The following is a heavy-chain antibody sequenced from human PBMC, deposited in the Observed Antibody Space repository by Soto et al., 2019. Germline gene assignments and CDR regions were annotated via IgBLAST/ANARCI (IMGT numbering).Heavy chain of an antibody. D-gene: IGHD2-15*01. V-gene: IGHV1-18*01. CDR3: ARRGYCSGGSCYQGIVEY. Sequence: ASVKVSCKASGYTFTSYGISWVRQAPGQGLEWMGWISAYNGNTNYAQKLQGRVTMTTDTSTSTAYMELRSLRSDDTAVYYCARRGYCSGGSCYQGIVEYWGQGTLVTVSS. CDR1: GYTFTSYG. J-gene: IGHJ4*02. CDR2: ISAYNGNT.